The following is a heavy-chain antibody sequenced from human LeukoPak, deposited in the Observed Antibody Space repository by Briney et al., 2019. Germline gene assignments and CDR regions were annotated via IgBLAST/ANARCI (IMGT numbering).Heavy chain of an antibody. CDR2: TYATGTT. J-gene: IGHJ4*02. CDR1: GDSITNSW. V-gene: IGHV4-4*09. Sequence: SETLSLTCTVSGDSITNSWWSWVRQSPGKGLEWIGYTYATGTTNYNPSLMSRVTFSVDKSKNQFSLRLSSVTAADTAVYYCARQRRQSFSSPLYHFDYWGQGTLVTVSS. D-gene: IGHD2/OR15-2a*01. CDR3: ARQRRQSFSSPLYHFDY.